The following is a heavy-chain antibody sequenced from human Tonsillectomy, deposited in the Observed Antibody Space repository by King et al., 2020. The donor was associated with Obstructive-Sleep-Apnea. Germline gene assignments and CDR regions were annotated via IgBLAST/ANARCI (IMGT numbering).Heavy chain of an antibody. Sequence: QLQESGPGLVKPSQTLSLTCTVSGGSISSGGYYWSWIRQHPRKGLEWIGYIYYIGSTYYNLSLKSRVTISVDTSKNQFSLQLSSVTAADTAVYYCATYHYDILTGFLLGDYWGQGTLVTVSS. CDR3: ATYHYDILTGFLLGDY. CDR1: GGSISSGGYY. J-gene: IGHJ4*02. CDR2: IYYIGST. V-gene: IGHV4-31*03. D-gene: IGHD3-9*01.